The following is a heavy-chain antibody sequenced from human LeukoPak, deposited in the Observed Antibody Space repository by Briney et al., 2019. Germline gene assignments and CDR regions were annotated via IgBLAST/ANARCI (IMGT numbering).Heavy chain of an antibody. J-gene: IGHJ4*02. CDR2: ISGSGGST. CDR3: AKDREKQWLVPADY. V-gene: IGHV3-23*01. Sequence: GGSLRLSCAASGFTFSSHGMSWVRQAPGKGLEWVSAISGSGGSTYYADSVKGRFTISRDNSKNTLYLQMNSLRAEDTAVYYCAKDREKQWLVPADYWGQGTLVTVSS. D-gene: IGHD6-19*01. CDR1: GFTFSSHG.